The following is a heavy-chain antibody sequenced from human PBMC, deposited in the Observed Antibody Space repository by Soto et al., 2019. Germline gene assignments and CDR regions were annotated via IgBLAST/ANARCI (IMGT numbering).Heavy chain of an antibody. V-gene: IGHV3-64D*06. CDR2: ISSNGGST. CDR3: AKQDGYSYAFDI. J-gene: IGHJ3*02. D-gene: IGHD5-18*01. CDR1: GFPFSSYA. Sequence: GGSLRLSCSASGFPFSSYAMHWVRQAPGKGLEYVSAISSNGGSTYYADSVKGRFTISRDNSKNTLYLQMSSLRAEDTAVYYCAKQDGYSYAFDIWGQGTMVTVSS.